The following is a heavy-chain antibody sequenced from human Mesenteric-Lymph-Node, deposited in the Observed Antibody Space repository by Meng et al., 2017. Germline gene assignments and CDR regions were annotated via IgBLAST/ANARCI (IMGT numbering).Heavy chain of an antibody. Sequence: GESLKISCAASGFTFSSYAMHWVRQAPGKGLEWVAVISYDGSNKYYADSVKGRFTISRDNSKNTLYLQMNSLRAEDTAAYYCARVRSEEAASFDYWGQGTLVTVSS. CDR2: ISYDGSNK. CDR3: ARVRSEEAASFDY. D-gene: IGHD2-15*01. J-gene: IGHJ4*02. V-gene: IGHV3-30*01. CDR1: GFTFSSYA.